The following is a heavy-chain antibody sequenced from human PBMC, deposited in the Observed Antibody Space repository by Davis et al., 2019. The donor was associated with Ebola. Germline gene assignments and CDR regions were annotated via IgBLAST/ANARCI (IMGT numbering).Heavy chain of an antibody. CDR3: ARGSGSSWYPYYFDY. V-gene: IGHV4-34*01. J-gene: IGHJ4*02. Sequence: MPSETLSLTCAVYGGSFSAYYWSWIRQPPGKGLEWTGEINHSGSTNYNPSLKSRVTISVDTSKNQFSLNLSSVTAADTAVYYCARGSGSSWYPYYFDYWGQGTLVTVSS. CDR2: INHSGST. D-gene: IGHD6-13*01. CDR1: GGSFSAYY.